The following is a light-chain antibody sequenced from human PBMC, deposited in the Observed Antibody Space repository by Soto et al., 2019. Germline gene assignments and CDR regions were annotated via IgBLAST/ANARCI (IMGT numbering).Light chain of an antibody. J-gene: IGLJ2*01. CDR2: DVT. CDR1: SSDVGGYNY. V-gene: IGLV2-11*01. Sequence: QSVLTQPRSVSGSPGQSVAISCTGTSSDVGGYNYVSSYRQHPGRAPKLLLYDVTKRPSGVPDRVSGSKSGNPASLTISGLQADDEADYYCCSYAGSYIVVIGGGTKLTVL. CDR3: CSYAGSYIVV.